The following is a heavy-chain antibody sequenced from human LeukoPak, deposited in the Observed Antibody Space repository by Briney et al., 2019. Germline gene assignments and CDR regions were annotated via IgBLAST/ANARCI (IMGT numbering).Heavy chain of an antibody. CDR2: IYYSGST. CDR3: ARDFRGYVIDY. V-gene: IGHV4-31*03. D-gene: IGHD5-12*01. CDR1: GGSISSGGYY. Sequence: SETLSLTCTVSGGSISSGGYYWSWIRQHPGKGLEWIGYIYYSGSTYYNPSLKSRVTISVDTSKNQFSLKLSSVTAADTAVYYCARDFRGYVIDYWGQGTLATVSS. J-gene: IGHJ4*02.